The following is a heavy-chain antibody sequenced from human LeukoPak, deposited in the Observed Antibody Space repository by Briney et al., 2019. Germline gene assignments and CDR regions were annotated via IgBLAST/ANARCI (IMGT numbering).Heavy chain of an antibody. Sequence: GGSLRLSCAASGFTFGSPWMHWVHQAPGKGLVWVSRINSDGSATAYADSVKGRFTNSRDNAENTLYLQMNSLRAEDTAVYYCARGTAGYHSSYFDYWGQGTLVTVSS. CDR2: INSDGSAT. D-gene: IGHD3-16*02. CDR3: ARGTAGYHSSYFDY. J-gene: IGHJ4*02. CDR1: GFTFGSPW. V-gene: IGHV3-74*01.